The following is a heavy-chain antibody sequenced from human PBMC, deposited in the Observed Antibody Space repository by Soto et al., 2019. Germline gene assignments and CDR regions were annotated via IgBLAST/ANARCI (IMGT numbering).Heavy chain of an antibody. D-gene: IGHD3-3*01. V-gene: IGHV1-2*02. CDR3: ARGGGVGVAGSAAFDM. Sequence: QLHLVQSGAVVKKPGASVTVSCSASGYPVTAYYMHWVRQAPGRGLEWMGGINPATGAAKYTQTFQGRVTMTRDTSTSTGFMELSGLTSEDTACFYCARGGGVGVAGSAAFDMWGQGTLVTVSS. J-gene: IGHJ3*02. CDR1: GYPVTAYY. CDR2: INPATGAA.